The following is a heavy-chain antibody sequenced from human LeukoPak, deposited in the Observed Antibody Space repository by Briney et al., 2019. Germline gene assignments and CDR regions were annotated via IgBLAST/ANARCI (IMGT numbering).Heavy chain of an antibody. V-gene: IGHV4-59*01. CDR3: AKDYDVLTGYHHDTWFDP. Sequence: SETLSLTCTVSGGSISGYYWSWIRQPPRKGLEWIGYIYSSGSTKYDPSLESRVTISLDTSKNQVSLNLSSVTAADTAVYFCAKDYDVLTGYHHDTWFDPWGKGTLVTVSS. CDR2: IYSSGST. CDR1: GGSISGYY. D-gene: IGHD3-9*01. J-gene: IGHJ5*02.